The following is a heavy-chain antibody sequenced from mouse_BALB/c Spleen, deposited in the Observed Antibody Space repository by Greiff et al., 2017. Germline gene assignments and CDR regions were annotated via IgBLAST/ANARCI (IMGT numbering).Heavy chain of an antibody. CDR2: ISYSGST. CDR3: ARWLLRGYAMDY. Sequence: EVQLVESGPSLVKPSQTLSLTCSVTGDSITSGYWNWIRKFPGNKLEYMGYISYSGSTYYNPSLKSRISITRDTSKNQYYLQLNSVTTEDTATYYCARWLLRGYAMDYWGQGTSVTVSS. CDR1: GDSITSGY. J-gene: IGHJ4*01. D-gene: IGHD2-3*01. V-gene: IGHV3-8*02.